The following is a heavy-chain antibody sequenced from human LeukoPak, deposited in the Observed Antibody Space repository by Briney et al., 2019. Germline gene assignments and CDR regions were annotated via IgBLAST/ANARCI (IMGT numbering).Heavy chain of an antibody. D-gene: IGHD5-18*01. CDR3: GSDTVLGY. V-gene: IGHV3-74*01. Sequence: GESRRLSCAASGFTFGSYCMHWVCQAPGKGLVWGARINGDGSTTFYADSVKGRFTISRDNAKNTVYLQMNSLRVEDTAVYYCGSDTVLGYWGQGTLVTASS. CDR1: GFTFGSYC. CDR2: INGDGSTT. J-gene: IGHJ4*02.